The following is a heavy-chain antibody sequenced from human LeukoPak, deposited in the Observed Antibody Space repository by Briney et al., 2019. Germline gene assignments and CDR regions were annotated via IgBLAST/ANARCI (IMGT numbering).Heavy chain of an antibody. V-gene: IGHV5-51*01. J-gene: IGHJ5*02. CDR3: ARQEYCSGGSCYTWFDP. CDR2: IYPADSDI. CDR1: GYSINNYW. D-gene: IGHD2-15*01. Sequence: GESLKISCKGSGYSINNYWIGWVRQMPGKGLEWMGIIYPADSDIRYSPSFQGQPTISADKSISTAYLQWSSLKASDTAMYYCARQEYCSGGSCYTWFDPWGQGTLVTVSS.